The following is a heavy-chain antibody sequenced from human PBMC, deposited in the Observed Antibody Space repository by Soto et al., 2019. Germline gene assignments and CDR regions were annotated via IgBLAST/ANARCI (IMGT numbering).Heavy chain of an antibody. V-gene: IGHV3-23*01. Sequence: PGGSLRLSCAASGFTFGAYAMSWVRQAPAKGLEWVSAISNSGGTTYYADSVKGRFTISRDNAKNSLYLQMNSLRDEDTAVYYCARDLAVAGMSFDSWGQGTLVTVSS. CDR1: GFTFGAYA. CDR2: ISNSGGTT. CDR3: ARDLAVAGMSFDS. J-gene: IGHJ4*02. D-gene: IGHD6-19*01.